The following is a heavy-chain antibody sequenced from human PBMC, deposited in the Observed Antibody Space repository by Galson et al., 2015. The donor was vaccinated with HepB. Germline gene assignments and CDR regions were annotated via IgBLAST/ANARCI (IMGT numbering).Heavy chain of an antibody. Sequence: SVKVSCKASGGTFSSYAISWVRQAPGQGLEWMGGIIPIFGTANYAQKFQGRVTITADKSTSTAYMELSSLRSEDTAVYYCARQYYYDSSGYSRYYYGMDVWGQGTTVTVSS. CDR3: ARQYYYDSSGYSRYYYGMDV. D-gene: IGHD3-22*01. V-gene: IGHV1-69*06. CDR1: GGTFSSYA. J-gene: IGHJ6*02. CDR2: IIPIFGTA.